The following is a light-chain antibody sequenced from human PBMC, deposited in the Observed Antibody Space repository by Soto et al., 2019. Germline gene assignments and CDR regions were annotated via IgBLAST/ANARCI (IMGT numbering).Light chain of an antibody. CDR3: QQYQSLT. CDR2: GAS. Sequence: EIVMTQSPATLSVYPGERATLSCRASQSITSSLAWYQQKPGQAPRLLIHGASSRVTGIPDRFSGSGSGTDFTLTITRLEPEDFAVYYCQQYQSLTFGGGTKVDI. CDR1: QSITSS. J-gene: IGKJ4*01. V-gene: IGKV3-20*01.